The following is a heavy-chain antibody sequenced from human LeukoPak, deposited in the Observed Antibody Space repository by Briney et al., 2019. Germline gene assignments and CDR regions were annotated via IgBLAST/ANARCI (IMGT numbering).Heavy chain of an antibody. CDR3: AGVPETGDYDGND. V-gene: IGHV4-31*03. D-gene: IGHD3-22*01. J-gene: IGHJ4*02. CDR1: GGSISSGGYY. CDR2: NYYSGST. Sequence: SETLSLTCTVSGGSISSGGYYWSWIRQHPGTGLEWIGYNYYSGSTYYNPSLKSRVTISVDTSKNQFSLKLSSVTAADTAVYYCAGVPETGDYDGNDWGQGTLVTVSS.